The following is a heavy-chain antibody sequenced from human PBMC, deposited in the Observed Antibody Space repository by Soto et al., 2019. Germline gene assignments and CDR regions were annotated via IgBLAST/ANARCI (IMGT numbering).Heavy chain of an antibody. CDR2: INHSGST. D-gene: IGHD2-15*01. Sequence: PSETLSLTCAVYGGSFSGYYWSWIRQPPGKGLEWIGEINHSGSTNYNPSLKSRVTISVDTSKNQFSLKLSSVTAADTAVYYCARVYVVVVAATLGRDRNWFDPWGQGTLVTVSS. CDR1: GGSFSGYY. V-gene: IGHV4-34*01. CDR3: ARVYVVVVAATLGRDRNWFDP. J-gene: IGHJ5*02.